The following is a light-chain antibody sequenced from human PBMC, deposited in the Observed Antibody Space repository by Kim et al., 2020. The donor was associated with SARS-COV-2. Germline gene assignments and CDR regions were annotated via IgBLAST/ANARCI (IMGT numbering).Light chain of an antibody. CDR1: SSDVGGYNY. J-gene: IGLJ3*02. V-gene: IGLV2-14*03. CDR2: DVS. Sequence: GQSITISCTGTSSDVGGYNYVSWYQQHPGKAPKLMIYDVSNRPSGVSNRFSGSKSGNTASLTISGLQAEDEADYCCSSYTSSSTGVFGGGTQLTVL. CDR3: SSYTSSSTGV.